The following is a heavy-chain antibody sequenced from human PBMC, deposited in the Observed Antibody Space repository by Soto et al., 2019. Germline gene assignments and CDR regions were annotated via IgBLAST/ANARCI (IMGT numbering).Heavy chain of an antibody. CDR2: FFSGST. CDR1: GGSITSRSSC. J-gene: IGHJ4*02. CDR3: ATTRGLAVGGSFNY. Sequence: LSLTCSVSGGSITSRSSCWAWIRQPPGKGLEWIGTFFSGSTFSNPSLRSRVTISKDTSRNQFSLKLTSVAATDTAMYYCATTRGLAVGGSFNYWGQGALVTVSS. V-gene: IGHV4-39*01. D-gene: IGHD6-13*01.